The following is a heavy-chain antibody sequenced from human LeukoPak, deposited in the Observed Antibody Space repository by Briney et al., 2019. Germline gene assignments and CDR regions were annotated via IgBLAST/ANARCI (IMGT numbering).Heavy chain of an antibody. CDR2: FDPEDGET. Sequence: ASVKVSCKVSGYTLTELSMHWVRQAPGKGLEWMGGFDPEDGETIYAQKFQGRVTMTEDTSTDTAYMELSSLRSEDTAVYYCATLGYFDCFFDYWGQGTLVTVSS. V-gene: IGHV1-24*01. J-gene: IGHJ4*02. CDR1: GYTLTELS. D-gene: IGHD3-9*01. CDR3: ATLGYFDCFFDY.